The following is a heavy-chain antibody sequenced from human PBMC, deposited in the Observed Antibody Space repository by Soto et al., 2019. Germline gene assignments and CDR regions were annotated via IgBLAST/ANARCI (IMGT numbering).Heavy chain of an antibody. CDR3: ARGSGEVVFDY. V-gene: IGHV4-39*07. J-gene: IGHJ4*02. Sequence: TSETLSLTCTVSGGSISSSSYYWGWIRQPPGKGLEWIGSIYYSGSTYYNPSLKSRVTISVDTSKNQFSLKLSSVTAADTAGYYCARGSGEVVFDYWGQGTLVTVSS. CDR1: GGSISSSSYY. D-gene: IGHD2-15*01. CDR2: IYYSGST.